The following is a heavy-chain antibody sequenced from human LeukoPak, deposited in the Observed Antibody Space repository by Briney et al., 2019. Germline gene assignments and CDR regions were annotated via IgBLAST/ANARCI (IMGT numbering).Heavy chain of an antibody. D-gene: IGHD3-22*01. Sequence: GESLRLSCAASGFTFSSYSMNWVRQAPGKGLEWVSSISSSSSYIYYADSVKGRFTISRDNAKNSLYLQMNSLRAEDTAVYYCARGYYYDSSGYYLHYWGQGTLVTVSS. CDR1: GFTFSSYS. CDR2: ISSSSSYI. CDR3: ARGYYYDSSGYYLHY. J-gene: IGHJ4*02. V-gene: IGHV3-21*01.